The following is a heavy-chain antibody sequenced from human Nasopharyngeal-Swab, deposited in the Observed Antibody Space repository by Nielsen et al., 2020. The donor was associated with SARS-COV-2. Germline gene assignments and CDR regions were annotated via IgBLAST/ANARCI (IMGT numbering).Heavy chain of an antibody. CDR2: ISSNGGST. D-gene: IGHD6-13*01. CDR3: VKGSSSWYSDYYYMDV. CDR1: GFTFSSYA. V-gene: IGHV3-64D*06. J-gene: IGHJ6*03. Sequence: GGSLRLSCSASGFTFSSYAMHWVRQAPGKGLEYVSAISSNGGSTYYADSVKGRFTISRDNSKNTLYLQMSSLRAEDTAVYYCVKGSSSWYSDYYYMDVWGKGTTVTDSS.